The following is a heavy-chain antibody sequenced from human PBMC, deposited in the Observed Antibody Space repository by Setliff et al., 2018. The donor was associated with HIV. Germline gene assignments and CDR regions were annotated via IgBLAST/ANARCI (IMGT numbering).Heavy chain of an antibody. J-gene: IGHJ2*01. CDR2: INTNTGNP. Sequence: ASVKVSCKASGYTFTRYAMNWVRQAPGQGLEWMGYINTNTGNPTYAQGFTGRFVFSFDTSVTTAYLQITGLRTEDTAVYFCARGGTHYDFWSGYRLGYFDLWGRGTLVTVSS. CDR3: ARGGTHYDFWSGYRLGYFDL. V-gene: IGHV7-4-1*02. CDR1: GYTFTRYA. D-gene: IGHD3-3*01.